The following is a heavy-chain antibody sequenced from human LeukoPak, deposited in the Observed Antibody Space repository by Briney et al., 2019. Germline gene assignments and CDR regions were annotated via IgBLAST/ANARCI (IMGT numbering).Heavy chain of an antibody. CDR1: GGSISTYH. Sequence: SQTLSLTCTVSGGSISTYHWSWIRQPPGKGLEWIGYFYYNGDTNYSPSLKSRVVISADTSQNQLSLMVRSVTAADTALYYCARELGSAFDIWGQGIMVIVSS. J-gene: IGHJ3*02. D-gene: IGHD3-3*02. CDR2: FYYNGDT. CDR3: ARELGSAFDI. V-gene: IGHV4-59*01.